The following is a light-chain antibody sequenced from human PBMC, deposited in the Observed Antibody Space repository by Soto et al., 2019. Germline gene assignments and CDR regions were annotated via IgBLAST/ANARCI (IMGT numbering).Light chain of an antibody. J-gene: IGKJ1*01. CDR3: QQYGSSGT. CDR2: GAS. CDR1: QSVSSSY. Sequence: EIVLTQSPGTLSLSPWERATLSCRASQSVSSSYLAWYQQKPGQAPRLLIYGASSRATGIPDSFSGSASGTDFPLTISRLEPEDFAVYYCQQYGSSGTFGQGTKVNIK. V-gene: IGKV3-20*01.